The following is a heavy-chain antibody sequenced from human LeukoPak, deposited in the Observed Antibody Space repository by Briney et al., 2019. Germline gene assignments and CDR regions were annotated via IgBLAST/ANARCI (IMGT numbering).Heavy chain of an antibody. CDR2: ITISGHTK. CDR3: ARGDPHADL. Sequence: GGSLSLSCAVSGFDLSTYEMNWVRQPPGKGLEWIADITISGHTKNYADSVKGRFTISRDNARTSLYLQMNSLRVEDTGVYYCARGDPHADLWGQGTLVTVSS. V-gene: IGHV3-48*03. CDR1: GFDLSTYE. J-gene: IGHJ5*02.